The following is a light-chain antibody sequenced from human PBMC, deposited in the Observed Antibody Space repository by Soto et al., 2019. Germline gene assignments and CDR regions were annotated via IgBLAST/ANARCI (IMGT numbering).Light chain of an antibody. Sequence: QSALTQPASVSGSPGQSITISCTGTSSDVGSYKFVSWYQQHPGKAPKPMIYEGSKRPSGVSNRFSGSKSGNTASLTISGLQAEDEADYYCCSYAGDSAWVFGGGTKLTVL. V-gene: IGLV2-23*01. CDR2: EGS. J-gene: IGLJ3*02. CDR3: CSYAGDSAWV. CDR1: SSDVGSYKF.